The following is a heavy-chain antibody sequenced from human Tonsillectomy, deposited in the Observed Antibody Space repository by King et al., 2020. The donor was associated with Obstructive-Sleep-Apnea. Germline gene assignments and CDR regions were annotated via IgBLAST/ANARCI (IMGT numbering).Heavy chain of an antibody. CDR2: ISSSSSTR. CDR3: ARERNSGSYYFDY. J-gene: IGHJ4*02. V-gene: IGHV3-48*04. D-gene: IGHD1-26*01. CDR1: GFTFSSYS. Sequence: DVQLVESGGGLVQPGGSLRLSCAASGFTFSSYSMNWVRQAPGKGLEWVSYISSSSSTRYYADSVKGRFTISRDNAKNSLYLQMNSLRAEDTAVYYCARERNSGSYYFDYWGQGTLVTVSS.